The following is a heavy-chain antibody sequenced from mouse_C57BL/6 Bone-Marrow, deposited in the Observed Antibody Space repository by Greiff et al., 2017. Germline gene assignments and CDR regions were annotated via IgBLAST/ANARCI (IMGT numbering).Heavy chain of an antibody. Sequence: QVQLQQPGAELVKPGASVKLSCKASGYTFTSYWMHWVMQRPGQGLEWIGMIHPNSGSTNYNEKFKSKATLTVDKSSSTAYMQLSSLTSEDSAVYYCATNSYYYGSRGYCDVWGTGTTVTVSS. CDR2: IHPNSGST. CDR1: GYTFTSYW. J-gene: IGHJ1*03. CDR3: ATNSYYYGSRGYCDV. V-gene: IGHV1-64*01. D-gene: IGHD1-1*01.